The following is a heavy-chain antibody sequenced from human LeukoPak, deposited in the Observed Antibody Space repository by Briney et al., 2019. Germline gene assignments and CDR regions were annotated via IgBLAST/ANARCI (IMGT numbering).Heavy chain of an antibody. CDR3: ARASGYEDAFDI. D-gene: IGHD5-12*01. Sequence: GGSLRLSCAASGFTVSSNYMSWVRQAPGKGLEWVANIKQDGSEKYYVDSVKGRFTISRDNAKNSLYLQMNSLRAEDTAVYYCARASGYEDAFDIWGQGTMVTVSS. V-gene: IGHV3-7*04. CDR1: GFTVSSNY. J-gene: IGHJ3*02. CDR2: IKQDGSEK.